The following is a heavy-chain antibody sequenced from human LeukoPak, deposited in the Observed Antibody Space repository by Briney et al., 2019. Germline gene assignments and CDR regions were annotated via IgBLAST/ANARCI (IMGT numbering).Heavy chain of an antibody. CDR2: ISGSGSST. D-gene: IGHD3-22*01. CDR1: GFTFSSYA. V-gene: IGHV3-23*01. Sequence: GGSLRLSCAASGFTFSSYAMSWVRQAPGKGLEWVSAISGSGSSTYYADSVKGRFTISRDNSKNTLYLQMNSLRAEDTAVYYCAKRPSYYYDSSGRDYWGQGTLVTVSS. CDR3: AKRPSYYYDSSGRDY. J-gene: IGHJ4*02.